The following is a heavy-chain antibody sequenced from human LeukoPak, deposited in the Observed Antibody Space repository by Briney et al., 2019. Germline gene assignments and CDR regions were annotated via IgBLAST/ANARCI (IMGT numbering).Heavy chain of an antibody. V-gene: IGHV4-39*01. CDR2: IYYSGST. D-gene: IGHD1-7*01. CDR3: ARYNWNYVGRYYGMDV. CDR1: GGSISSSSYY. Sequence: PSETLSLTCTVSGGSISSSSYYWGWIRQPPGKGLEWIGSIYYSGSTYYNPSLKSRVTISVDTSKNRFSLKLSSVTAADTAVYYCARYNWNYVGRYYGMDVWGQGTTVTVSS. J-gene: IGHJ6*02.